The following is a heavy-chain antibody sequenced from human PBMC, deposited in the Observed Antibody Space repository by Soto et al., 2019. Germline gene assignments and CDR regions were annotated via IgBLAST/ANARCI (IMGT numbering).Heavy chain of an antibody. D-gene: IGHD3-3*01. J-gene: IGHJ6*02. Sequence: LRLSCAASGFTFSSYGMHWVRQAPGKGLEWVAVISYDGSNKYYADSVKGRFTISRDDSKNTLYLQMNSLRAEDTAVYYCAKDRPYYDFWSGYSYYYYGMDVWGQGTTATVSS. CDR2: ISYDGSNK. CDR3: AKDRPYYDFWSGYSYYYYGMDV. CDR1: GFTFSSYG. V-gene: IGHV3-30*18.